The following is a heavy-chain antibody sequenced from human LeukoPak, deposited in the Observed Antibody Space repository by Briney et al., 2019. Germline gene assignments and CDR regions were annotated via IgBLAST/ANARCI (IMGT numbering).Heavy chain of an antibody. D-gene: IGHD4-17*01. V-gene: IGHV3-23*01. CDR1: GFTFSSYA. CDR3: AKPPLYGDSFFDY. CDR2: ISGSGGST. Sequence: GGSLRLSCAASGFTFSSYAMSWVRQAPGKGLEWVSAISGSGGSTYYADSVKGRFTISRDNSKNTLYLQMNSLRAEDTAVYNCAKPPLYGDSFFDYWGQGTLVTVSS. J-gene: IGHJ4*02.